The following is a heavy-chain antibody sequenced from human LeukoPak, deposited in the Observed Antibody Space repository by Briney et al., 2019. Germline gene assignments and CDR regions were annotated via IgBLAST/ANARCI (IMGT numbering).Heavy chain of an antibody. J-gene: IGHJ4*02. CDR1: GYSITISW. V-gene: IGHV5-51*01. CDR2: IYPVDSAT. CDR3: ARPSGIYNRFDY. D-gene: IGHD1-26*01. Sequence: GESLKISCKGSGYSITISWIGCMRQMPGKSLEWMGIIYPVDSATKYSPSFQGQVTISADKSISTAFLQWSSLKASDTAMYYCARPSGIYNRFDYWGEGTLVTVSS.